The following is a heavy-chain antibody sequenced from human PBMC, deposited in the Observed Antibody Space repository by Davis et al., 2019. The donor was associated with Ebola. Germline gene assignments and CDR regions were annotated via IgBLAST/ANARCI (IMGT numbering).Heavy chain of an antibody. J-gene: IGHJ3*02. V-gene: IGHV4-4*02. CDR3: ARLRSPRDDAFDI. Sequence: MPSETLSLTCTVSGGSISSHNWWSWVRQSPGKGLEWIGEIYDSGSTNYNPSPKTRVTISVDTSKNQFSLNLTSVTAADTAVYFCARLRSPRDDAFDIWGQGTLVTVSS. CDR1: GGSISSHNW. CDR2: IYDSGST. D-gene: IGHD1-14*01.